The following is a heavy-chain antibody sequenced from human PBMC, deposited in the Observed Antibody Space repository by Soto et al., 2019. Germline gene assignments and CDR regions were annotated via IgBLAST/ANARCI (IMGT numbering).Heavy chain of an antibody. CDR2: LYYSGNT. Sequence: QLQLQESGPGLVKPSETLSLTCTVSGGSISSFNYFWGWIHQPPGKGLEWIGRLYYSGNTYYNPSLQSRVTISVDTSKKQCTLTLRSVTAADTAVYYCARGGGSTFNWFDPWGQGTLVTVSP. D-gene: IGHD2-15*01. V-gene: IGHV4-39*01. CDR1: GGSISSFNYF. J-gene: IGHJ5*02. CDR3: ARGGGSTFNWFDP.